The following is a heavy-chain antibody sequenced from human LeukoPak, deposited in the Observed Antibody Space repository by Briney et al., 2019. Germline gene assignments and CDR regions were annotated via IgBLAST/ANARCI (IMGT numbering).Heavy chain of an antibody. CDR3: ARVAWHSGYP. V-gene: IGHV4-39*07. CDR1: GGSISSSSYY. CDR2: IYYSGST. Sequence: PSETLSLTCTVSGGSISSSSYYWGWIRQPPGKGLEWIGSIYYSGSTYYNPSLKSRVTISVDTSKNQFSLNLSSVTAADTAVYYCARVAWHSGYPWGQGTLVTVSS. J-gene: IGHJ5*02. D-gene: IGHD5-12*01.